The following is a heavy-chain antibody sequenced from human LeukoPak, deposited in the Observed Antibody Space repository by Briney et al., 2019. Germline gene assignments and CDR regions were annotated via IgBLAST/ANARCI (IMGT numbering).Heavy chain of an antibody. CDR1: GGTFSSYA. CDR3: ARDNSSSSGFDY. CDR2: IIPIFGTA. Sequence: GASVKVSCKASGGTFSSYAISWVRQAPGQGLEWMGGIIPIFGTANYAQKFQGRVTITTDESTSTAYMELSSLRSEDTAVYYCARDNSSSSGFDYWGQGTLVTVSS. V-gene: IGHV1-69*05. D-gene: IGHD6-6*01. J-gene: IGHJ4*02.